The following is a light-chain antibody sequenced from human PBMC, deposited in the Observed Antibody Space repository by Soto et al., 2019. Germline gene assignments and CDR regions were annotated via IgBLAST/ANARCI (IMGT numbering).Light chain of an antibody. Sequence: QSVLTQPASVSGSPGQSITISCTGTSSDVGGYNYVSWYQQHPGKAPKLMIYDVSYRPSGVSDRFSGSKSDNTASLTISGLQSEDEADYYCDSYTSRSSYVFGTGTKVTVL. V-gene: IGLV2-14*01. CDR1: SSDVGGYNY. CDR2: DVS. J-gene: IGLJ1*01. CDR3: DSYTSRSSYV.